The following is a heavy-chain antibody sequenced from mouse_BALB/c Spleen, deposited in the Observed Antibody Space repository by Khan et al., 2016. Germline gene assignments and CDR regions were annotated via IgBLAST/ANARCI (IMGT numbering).Heavy chain of an antibody. J-gene: IGHJ4*01. V-gene: IGHV1S137*01. D-gene: IGHD2-5*01. CDR2: ISTYYGNT. Sequence: QVQLQQSGPELVRPGVSVKISCKGSGYTFTDYAMHWVKQSHAKSLEWIGVISTYYGNTNYNQKFKGKATMTVDKSSSTAYMELARLTSEDSAIYYCARGSNYFYYYAMDYWGQGTSVTVSS. CDR1: GYTFTDYA. CDR3: ARGSNYFYYYAMDY.